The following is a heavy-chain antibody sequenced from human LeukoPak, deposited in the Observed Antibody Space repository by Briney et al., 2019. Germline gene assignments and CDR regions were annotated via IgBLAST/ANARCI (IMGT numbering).Heavy chain of an antibody. Sequence: SQTLSLTCAISGDSVSSYSAAWNWIRQSPSRGLEWLGRTYYRSNWYNDYAVSVKSRITINPDTSKNQFSLQLNSVTPEDTAVYYCARSGYCSSTSCYSGFDYWGQGTLVTVSS. CDR2: TYYRSNWYN. CDR1: GDSVSSYSAA. CDR3: ARSGYCSSTSCYSGFDY. V-gene: IGHV6-1*01. D-gene: IGHD2-2*01. J-gene: IGHJ4*02.